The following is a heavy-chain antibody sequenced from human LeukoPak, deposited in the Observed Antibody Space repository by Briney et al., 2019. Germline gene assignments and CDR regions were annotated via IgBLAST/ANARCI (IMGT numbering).Heavy chain of an antibody. V-gene: IGHV4-59*01. CDR2: LYYNGRT. J-gene: IGHJ4*02. D-gene: IGHD5-18*01. CDR1: GGSISTYY. Sequence: SETLSLTCTVSGGSISTYYWSWIRQPPGKGLEWIGYLYYNGRTNYNPSLKSRVTLSLDTSKNQFSLKLSSVTAADTAVYYCARENSYGYFDYRGQGTLVTVSS. CDR3: ARENSYGYFDY.